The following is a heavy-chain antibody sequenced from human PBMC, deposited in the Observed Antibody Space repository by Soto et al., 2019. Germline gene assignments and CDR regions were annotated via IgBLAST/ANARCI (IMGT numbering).Heavy chain of an antibody. J-gene: IGHJ4*02. CDR3: ARRKSVPAAWAFYFDY. D-gene: IGHD2-2*01. V-gene: IGHV1-18*04. CDR2: ISAYNGDT. Sequence: QVQLVQSGGEVKKPGASVKVSCKTSGYTFTNYGITWVRQAPGQGLKWMGWISAYNGDTNYAQKFQGRVIMTTDTSTTTAYMELRSLRSDDTAVYYCARRKSVPAAWAFYFDYWGQGALVTVSS. CDR1: GYTFTNYG.